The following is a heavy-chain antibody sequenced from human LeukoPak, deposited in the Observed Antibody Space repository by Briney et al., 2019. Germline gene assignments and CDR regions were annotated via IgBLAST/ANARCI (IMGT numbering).Heavy chain of an antibody. D-gene: IGHD3-22*01. V-gene: IGHV4-30-4*08. CDR3: ARYYLGRSSGYYYGAPYCDF. J-gene: IGHJ4*02. CDR1: GGSISSGDYY. Sequence: SETLSLTCTVSGGSISSGDYYWSWIRQPPWKGLEWIGYIYYSGSTYYNPSLKSRVTISVDTSKNQFSLKLSSVTAADTAVYYCARYYLGRSSGYYYGAPYCDFWGQGTLVTVSS. CDR2: IYYSGST.